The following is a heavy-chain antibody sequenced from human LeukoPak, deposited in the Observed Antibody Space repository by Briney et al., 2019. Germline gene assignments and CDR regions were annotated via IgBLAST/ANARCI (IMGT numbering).Heavy chain of an antibody. V-gene: IGHV1-8*03. J-gene: IGHJ6*03. CDR3: ARNVEYSSSSYYMDV. CDR2: MNPNSGNT. CDR1: GYTFTSYD. Sequence: GASVKVSCKASGYTFTSYDINWVRQATGQGLEWMGWMNPNSGNTGYAQKFQGRVTITRNTSISTASMELSSLRSEDTAVYYCARNVEYSSSSYYMDVWGKGTTVTVSS. D-gene: IGHD6-6*01.